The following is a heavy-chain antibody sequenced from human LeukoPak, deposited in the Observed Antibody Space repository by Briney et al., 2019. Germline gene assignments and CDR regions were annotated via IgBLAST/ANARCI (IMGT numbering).Heavy chain of an antibody. V-gene: IGHV3-7*01. J-gene: IGHJ6*03. D-gene: IGHD6-19*01. CDR3: ARGAAVRSYSSGWYMDV. Sequence: PGGPLRLSCAASGFTFSSYWMSWVRQAPGKGLEWVANIKQDGSEKYYVDSVKGRFTISRDNAKNSLYLQMNSLRAEDTAVYYCARGAAVRSYSSGWYMDVWGKGTTVTVSS. CDR2: IKQDGSEK. CDR1: GFTFSSYW.